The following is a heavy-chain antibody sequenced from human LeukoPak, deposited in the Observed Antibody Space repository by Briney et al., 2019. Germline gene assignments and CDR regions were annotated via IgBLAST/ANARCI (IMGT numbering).Heavy chain of an antibody. Sequence: ASVKVSCKASGYTFTSYDINWVRQATGQGLEWMGWMNPNSGNTGYAQKFQGRVTMTRNTSISTAYMELSSLRSEDTAMYYCAREVIQGFKYQLLRRYNWFDPWGQGTLVTVSS. CDR1: GYTFTSYD. CDR2: MNPNSGNT. J-gene: IGHJ5*02. D-gene: IGHD2-2*01. CDR3: AREVIQGFKYQLLRRYNWFDP. V-gene: IGHV1-8*01.